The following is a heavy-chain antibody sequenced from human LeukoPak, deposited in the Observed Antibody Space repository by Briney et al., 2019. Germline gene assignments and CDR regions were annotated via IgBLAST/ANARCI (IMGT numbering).Heavy chain of an antibody. V-gene: IGHV3-23*01. CDR3: AKDPNASRGYYYYMDV. CDR1: GFTFSSYA. J-gene: IGHJ6*03. CDR2: ISGSGGST. Sequence: GGSLRLSCAASGFTFSSYAMSWVRQAPGKGLEWVSVISGSGGSTYYADSVKGRFTISRDNSKNTLYLQMNSLSREDTAVYCCAKDPNASRGYYYYMDVWGKGTTVTVSS. D-gene: IGHD2/OR15-2a*01.